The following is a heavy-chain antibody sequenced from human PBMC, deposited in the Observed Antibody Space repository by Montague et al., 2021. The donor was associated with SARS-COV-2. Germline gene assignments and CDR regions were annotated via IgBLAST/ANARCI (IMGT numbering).Heavy chain of an antibody. V-gene: IGHV6-1*01. CDR1: GDSVSTKLSA. Sequence: CAISGDSVSTKLSAWNWIRQSPSRGLEWLGRTYYRSNWSNDYAPSVKSRIIVNPDTSKNQFSLQLNSVTPEDTAVYYCVRDNDQVFDYWGEGTLVTVSS. CDR2: TYYRSNWSN. CDR3: VRDNDQVFDY. J-gene: IGHJ4*02. D-gene: IGHD1-1*01.